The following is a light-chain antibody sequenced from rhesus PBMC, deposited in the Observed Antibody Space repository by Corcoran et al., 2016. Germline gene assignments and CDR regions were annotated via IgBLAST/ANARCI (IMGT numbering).Light chain of an antibody. V-gene: IGKV1-94*01. J-gene: IGKJ4*01. CDR2: ASS. CDR1: QGIKKE. CDR3: LQDYIAPLT. Sequence: DIQMTQSPSSLSASVGDRVTVTCRASQGIKKELSWYQQKPGKAPTLLIYASSTLQTGVSSRFSGSGSVTDFTLTLSSLLPEDVATYYCLQDYIAPLTFGGGTKVEIK.